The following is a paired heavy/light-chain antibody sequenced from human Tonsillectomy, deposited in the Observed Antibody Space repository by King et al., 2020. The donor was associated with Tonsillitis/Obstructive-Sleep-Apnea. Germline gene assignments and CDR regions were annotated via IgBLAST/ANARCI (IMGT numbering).Light chain of an antibody. CDR1: QSVSSN. CDR2: HAS. J-gene: IGKJ5*01. Sequence: EIVMTQSPATLSVSPGERATLSCRASQSVSSNLAWYQQKPGQAPRLLIYHASMRATGIPARFSGSGSGTEFTLTISSLQSEDFAVYYCQQYNNWPPITFGQGTRLEIK. CDR3: QQYNNWPPIT. V-gene: IGKV3D-15*01.
Heavy chain of an antibody. J-gene: IGHJ4*02. CDR1: GESFTGYY. V-gene: IGHV4-34*01. CDR3: ARGRIGENYDWLLRPFDY. D-gene: IGHD3-9*01. CDR2: INHTGST. Sequence: QVQLQQWGAGLLKPSETLSLTCAVYGESFTGYYWTWIRQPPGKGLEWIGEINHTGSTNYKSSLKSRLTMSIDTSKNEFSLRLTSVSAADTAVYYCARGRIGENYDWLLRPFDYWGQGALVTVSS.